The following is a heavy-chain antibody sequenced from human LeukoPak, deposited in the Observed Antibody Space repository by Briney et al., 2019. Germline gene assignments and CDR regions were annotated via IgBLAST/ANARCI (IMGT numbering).Heavy chain of an antibody. CDR2: IWNDGIEK. D-gene: IGHD3-16*01. J-gene: IGHJ4*02. V-gene: IGHV3-33*06. CDR1: GFTLTTYG. CDR3: AKDSGGGSWHFDY. Sequence: GRSLRLSCAASGFTLTTYGMNWVRQAPGRGLEWVAVIWNDGIEKHYAGSVNGRFTISRDNSKNTVYLQMNSLRAEDTAVYYCAKDSGGGSWHFDYWGQGTLVTVSS.